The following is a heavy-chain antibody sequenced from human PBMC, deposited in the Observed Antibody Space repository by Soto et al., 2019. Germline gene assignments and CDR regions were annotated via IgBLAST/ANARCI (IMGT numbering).Heavy chain of an antibody. CDR3: ARGYDFWSGYYYPYGMDV. Sequence: GGSLRLSCAASGFTFSSYGMHWVRQAPGKGLEWVAVISDDGSKKYYADSVKGRFTISRDNSKNTLYVQMNSLRAEDTAVYYCARGYDFWSGYYYPYGMDVWGQGTTVTVSS. J-gene: IGHJ6*02. D-gene: IGHD3-3*01. CDR2: ISDDGSKK. CDR1: GFTFSSYG. V-gene: IGHV3-30*03.